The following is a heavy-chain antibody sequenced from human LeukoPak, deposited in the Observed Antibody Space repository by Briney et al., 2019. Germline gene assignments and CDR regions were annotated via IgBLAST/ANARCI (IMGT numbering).Heavy chain of an antibody. CDR1: GGTFSSYA. CDR3: ARCRGSSSILSDYYYGMDV. CDR2: IIPILGIA. J-gene: IGHJ6*02. D-gene: IGHD6-13*01. Sequence: SVKVSCKASGGTFSSYAISWVRQAPGQGLEWMGRIIPILGIANYAQKFQGRVTITADKSISTAYMELSRLRSDDTAVYYCARCRGSSSILSDYYYGMDVWGQGTTVTVSS. V-gene: IGHV1-69*04.